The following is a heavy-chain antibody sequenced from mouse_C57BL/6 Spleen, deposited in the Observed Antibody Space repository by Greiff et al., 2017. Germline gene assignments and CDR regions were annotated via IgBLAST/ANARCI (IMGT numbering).Heavy chain of an antibody. CDR3: ASRQLRSSDAMDY. J-gene: IGHJ4*01. CDR1: GYTFTDYN. CDR2: INPQNGGP. D-gene: IGHD3-2*02. V-gene: IGHV1-22*01. Sequence: VQLQQSGPELVKPGASVKMSCKASGYTFTDYNMHWVQQSHGKSLEWIGYINPQNGGPSYNQQFTGKATLTVNKSSSTAYMELRSLTSEDSAVYYCASRQLRSSDAMDYWGQGTSVTVSS.